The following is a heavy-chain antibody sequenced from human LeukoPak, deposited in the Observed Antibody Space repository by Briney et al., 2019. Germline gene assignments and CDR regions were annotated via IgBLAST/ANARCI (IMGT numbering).Heavy chain of an antibody. CDR2: INHSGST. V-gene: IGHV4-34*01. J-gene: IGHJ4*02. CDR1: GGSFSGYY. Sequence: SETLSLTCGVYGGSFSGYYWTWIRQPPGKGLEWIGEINHSGSTSYNPSLKSRVTISVDTSKNQFSLKLSSVTAADTAIYYCARFIGYTYGGGVFGYWGRGTLVTVSS. D-gene: IGHD5-18*01. CDR3: ARFIGYTYGGGVFGY.